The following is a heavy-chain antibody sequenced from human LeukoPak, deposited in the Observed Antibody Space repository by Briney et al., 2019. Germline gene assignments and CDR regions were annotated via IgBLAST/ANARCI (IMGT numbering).Heavy chain of an antibody. D-gene: IGHD3-3*01. J-gene: IGHJ5*02. Sequence: SGTLSLTCAVYGGPFSGYYWSWIRQPPGKGLEWIGSIYYSGSTYYNPSLKSRVTISVDTSKHQFSLKLSSVTAADTAVYYCARASFGYDFWSGYYRLNWFDPWGQGTLVTVSS. CDR1: GGPFSGYY. V-gene: IGHV4-34*01. CDR3: ARASFGYDFWSGYYRLNWFDP. CDR2: IYYSGST.